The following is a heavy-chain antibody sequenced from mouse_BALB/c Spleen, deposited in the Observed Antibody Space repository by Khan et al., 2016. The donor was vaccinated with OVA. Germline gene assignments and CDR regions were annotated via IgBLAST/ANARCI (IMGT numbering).Heavy chain of an antibody. CDR2: IRNKANGYTT. CDR3: ERVIHNYGTFDY. CDR1: GFTFTNYY. V-gene: IGHV7-3*02. D-gene: IGHD1-2*01. J-gene: IGHJ2*01. Sequence: EVELVESGGGLVQPAGSLRLSCATSGFTFTNYYMSWVRQPPGNALEWLGFIRNKANGYTTEYSASVKGRFTISRNNSQSIIYLQMNTLRAEESANYYCERVIHNYGTFDYWGQGTTLTVSS.